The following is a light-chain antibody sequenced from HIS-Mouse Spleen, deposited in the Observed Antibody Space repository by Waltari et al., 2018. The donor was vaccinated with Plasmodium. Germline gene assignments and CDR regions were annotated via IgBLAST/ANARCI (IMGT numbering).Light chain of an antibody. CDR3: QAWDSSTVV. CDR1: KLGDTY. V-gene: IGLV3-1*01. CDR2: QDS. J-gene: IGLJ2*01. Sequence: SYELTQPPSVSVSPGQTASITCSGDKLGDTYACWYQQKPGQSPVLVIYQDSKRPSGIPERFSCSNCGNTATLTISGTQAMDEADYYCQAWDSSTVVFGGGTKLTVL.